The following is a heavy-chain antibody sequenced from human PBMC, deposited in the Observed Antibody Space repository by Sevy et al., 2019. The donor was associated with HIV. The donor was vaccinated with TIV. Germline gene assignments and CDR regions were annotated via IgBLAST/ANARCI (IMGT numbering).Heavy chain of an antibody. CDR3: AFRSSIGYYGMDV. CDR1: GGSISSSSYY. CDR2: IYYSGST. J-gene: IGHJ6*02. D-gene: IGHD6-13*01. V-gene: IGHV4-39*01. Sequence: SETLSLTCTVSGGSISSSSYYWGWIRQPPGKGLEWIGSIYYSGSTYYNPSLKSQVTISVDTCKNQFSLKLSSVTAADTAVYYCAFRSSIGYYGMDVWGQGTTVTVSS.